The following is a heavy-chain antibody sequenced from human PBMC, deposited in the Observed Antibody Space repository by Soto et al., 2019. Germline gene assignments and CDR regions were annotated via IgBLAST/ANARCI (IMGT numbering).Heavy chain of an antibody. CDR3: AREYCSSTSCGDGMDV. CDR1: GGTFSSYA. CDR2: IIPIFGTA. D-gene: IGHD2-2*01. J-gene: IGHJ6*02. Sequence: QVQLVQSGAEVKKPGSSVKVSCKASGGTFSSYAISCVRQAPGQGLEWMGGIIPIFGTANYAQKFQGRVTITADKSTSTAYLELSSLRSEDTAVYYCAREYCSSTSCGDGMDVWGQGTTVTVSS. V-gene: IGHV1-69*06.